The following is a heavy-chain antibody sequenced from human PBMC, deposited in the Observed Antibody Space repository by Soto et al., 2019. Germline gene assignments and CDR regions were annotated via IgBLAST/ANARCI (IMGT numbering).Heavy chain of an antibody. V-gene: IGHV1-2*02. CDR2: ISPKSGGT. J-gene: IGHJ4*02. D-gene: IGHD3-9*01. CDR3: ARPPGYSDWYYFDL. Sequence: QVQLVQSGAEVKKPGASVKVSCEASGYNFIDYYIHWVRQAPGQGFEWMGRISPKSGGTNYAQKFEGRVTMTWDTSLNTAYMELSSLKSDDTSVYYCARPPGYSDWYYFDLWGQGTRVTVSS. CDR1: GYNFIDYY.